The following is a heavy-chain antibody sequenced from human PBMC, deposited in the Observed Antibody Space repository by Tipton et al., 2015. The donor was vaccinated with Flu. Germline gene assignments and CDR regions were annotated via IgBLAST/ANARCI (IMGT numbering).Heavy chain of an antibody. CDR3: ARDTTPNDYGDTGFDY. CDR1: GGSISSGGYY. V-gene: IGHV4-31*03. D-gene: IGHD4-17*01. CDR2: IYYSGST. Sequence: TLSLTCTVSGGSISSGGYYWSWIRQHPGKGLEWIGYIYYSGSTYYNPSLKSRVTISVDTSKNQFSLKLSSVTAADTAVYYCARDTTPNDYGDTGFDYWDQGTLVTVSS. J-gene: IGHJ4*02.